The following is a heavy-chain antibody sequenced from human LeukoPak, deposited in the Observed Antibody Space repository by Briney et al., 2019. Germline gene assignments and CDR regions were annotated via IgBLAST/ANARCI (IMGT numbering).Heavy chain of an antibody. CDR2: FDPEDGET. CDR1: GYTLTELS. V-gene: IGHV1-24*01. CDR3: ATLGYSYGYSFDY. J-gene: IGHJ4*02. Sequence: ASVKVSCKVSGYTLTELSMHWVRQAPGKGLEWMGAFDPEDGETIYAQKFQGRVTMTEDTSTDTAYIELSSLRSEDTAVYYCATLGYSYGYSFDYWGQGTLVTVSS. D-gene: IGHD5-18*01.